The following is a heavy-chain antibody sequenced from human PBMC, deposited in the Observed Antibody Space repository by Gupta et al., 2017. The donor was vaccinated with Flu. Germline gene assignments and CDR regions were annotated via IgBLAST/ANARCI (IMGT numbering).Heavy chain of an antibody. CDR1: GGSIVSSAHY. CDR2: VYYVGTT. CDR3: ARSGDYFDA. V-gene: IGHV4-39*01. D-gene: IGHD4-17*01. J-gene: IGHJ4*02. Sequence: QLQLQESGTGLVRPSETLSLTCSVSGGSIVSSAHYWSWIRQSPGKGLEYIGSVYYVGTTYYNVFLAGRVTISIDTSKNQFSLKPFSVTAADTALYYCARSGDYFDAWGQGALVTVSS.